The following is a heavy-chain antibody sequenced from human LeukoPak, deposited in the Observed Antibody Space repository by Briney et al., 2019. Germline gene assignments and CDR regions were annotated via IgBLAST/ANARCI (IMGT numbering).Heavy chain of an antibody. CDR3: AKDCVKEYYDILTGYLN. D-gene: IGHD3-9*01. Sequence: GGSLRLSCAASGFTFSSYAMGWVRQAPGKGLEWVSAISGSGGSTYYADSVKGRFTISRDNSKNTLYLQVNSLRAEDTAVYYCAKDCVKEYYDILTGYLNWGQGTLVTVSS. CDR1: GFTFSSYA. J-gene: IGHJ4*02. CDR2: ISGSGGST. V-gene: IGHV3-23*01.